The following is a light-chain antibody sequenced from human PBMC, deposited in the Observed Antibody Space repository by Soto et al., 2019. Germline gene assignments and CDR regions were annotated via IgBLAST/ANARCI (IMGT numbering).Light chain of an antibody. CDR2: KAS. Sequence: DIQMTQSPSTLSGSVGDRVTITCRASQTISSWLAWYQQKPGKAPKLLIYKASTLKSGVPSRFSGSGSGTEFTLTISSLQPDDVATYYCQHYNSYSEAFGRGTKVDIK. CDR3: QHYNSYSEA. J-gene: IGKJ1*01. V-gene: IGKV1-5*03. CDR1: QTISSW.